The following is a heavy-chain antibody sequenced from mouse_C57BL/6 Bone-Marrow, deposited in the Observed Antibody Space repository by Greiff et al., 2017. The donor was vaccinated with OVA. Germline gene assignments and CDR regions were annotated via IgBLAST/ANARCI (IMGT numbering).Heavy chain of an antibody. V-gene: IGHV1-61*01. CDR1: GYTFTSYW. Sequence: QVQLQQPGAELVRPGSSVKLSCKASGYTFTSYWLDWVKQRPGQGLEWIGNIYPSDSETHYNQKFKDKATLTVDKSSSTAYMQLSSLTSEDSAVYYCARSGFGELLRWVFDYWGQGTTLTVSS. D-gene: IGHD1-1*01. CDR3: ARSGFGELLRWVFDY. J-gene: IGHJ2*01. CDR2: IYPSDSET.